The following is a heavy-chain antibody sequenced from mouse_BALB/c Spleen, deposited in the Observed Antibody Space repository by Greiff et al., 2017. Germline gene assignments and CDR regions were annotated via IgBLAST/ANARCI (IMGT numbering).Heavy chain of an antibody. V-gene: IGHV1-4*01. CDR1: GYTFTSYT. J-gene: IGHJ4*01. CDR2: INPSSGYT. D-gene: IGHD2-3*01. Sequence: VQLQQSGAELARPGASVKMSCKASGYTFTSYTMHWVKQRPGQGLEWIGYINPSSGYTNYNQKFKDKATLTADKSSSTAYMQLSSLTSEDPAVYYCARSPDDGYAMDYWGQGTSVTVSS. CDR3: ARSPDDGYAMDY.